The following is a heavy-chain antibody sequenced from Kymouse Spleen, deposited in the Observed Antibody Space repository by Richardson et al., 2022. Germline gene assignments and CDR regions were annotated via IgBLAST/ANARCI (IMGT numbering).Heavy chain of an antibody. D-gene: IGHD3-10*01. CDR2: IKSKTDGGTT. V-gene: IGHV3-15*01. Sequence: EVQLVESGGGLVKPGGSLRLSCAASGFTFSNAWMSWVRQAPGKGLEWVGRIKSKTDGGTTDYAAPVKGRFTISRDDSKNTLYLQMNSLKTEDTAVYYCTTTMVRGVIIPYFDYWGQGTLVTVSS. J-gene: IGHJ4*02. CDR3: TTTMVRGVIIPYFDY. CDR1: GFTFSNAW.